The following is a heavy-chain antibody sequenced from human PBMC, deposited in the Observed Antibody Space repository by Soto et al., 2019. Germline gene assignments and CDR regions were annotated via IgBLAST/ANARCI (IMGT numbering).Heavy chain of an antibody. D-gene: IGHD3-3*01. V-gene: IGHV1-8*01. Sequence: GASVKVSCKASGYTFTSYDINWVRQATGQGLEWMGWMNPNSGNTGYAQKFQGRVTMTRSTSISTAYMELSSLRSEDTAVYYCARGGHLEWLFSFCCVSPYYYYYGMDVWGQGTTVTVSS. CDR2: MNPNSGNT. CDR1: GYTFTSYD. CDR3: ARGGHLEWLFSFCCVSPYYYYYGMDV. J-gene: IGHJ6*02.